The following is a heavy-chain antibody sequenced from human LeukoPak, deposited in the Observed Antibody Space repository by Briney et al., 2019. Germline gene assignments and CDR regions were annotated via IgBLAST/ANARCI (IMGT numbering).Heavy chain of an antibody. CDR3: AKKRERKSGSYYYFDY. Sequence: GGSLRLSCAASGFTFSSYAMSGVRQAPGKGLEWVSAISGSGGSTYYADSVKGRFTISRDNSKNTMYLQMNSLRAEDTAVYCCAKKRERKSGSYYYFDYWGQGTLVTVSS. CDR1: GFTFSSYA. CDR2: ISGSGGST. V-gene: IGHV3-23*01. D-gene: IGHD3-10*01. J-gene: IGHJ4*02.